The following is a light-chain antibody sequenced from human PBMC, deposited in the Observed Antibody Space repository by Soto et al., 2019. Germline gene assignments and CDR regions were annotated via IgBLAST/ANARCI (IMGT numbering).Light chain of an antibody. Sequence: AIRMTQSPSSFSASTGDRVTITCRASRGISSYLAWYQQKPGKAPKLLIYAASTLQSGVPSRFSGSGSGTDFTLTISCLQSEDSATYYCQQYYSYPRTFGQGTKVDIK. CDR2: AAS. CDR3: QQYYSYPRT. J-gene: IGKJ1*01. CDR1: RGISSY. V-gene: IGKV1-8*01.